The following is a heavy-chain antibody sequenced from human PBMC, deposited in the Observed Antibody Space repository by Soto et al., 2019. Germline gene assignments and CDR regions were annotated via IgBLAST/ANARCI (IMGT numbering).Heavy chain of an antibody. CDR2: INHSGST. Sequence: PSETLSLTCAVYGGSFSGYYWSWIRQPPGRGLEWIGEINHSGSTNYNPSLKSRVTISVDTSKNQFSLKLSSVTAADTAVYYCARGYSSGWDEEPNYYYYGMDVWGQGTTVTVSS. CDR3: ARGYSSGWDEEPNYYYYGMDV. J-gene: IGHJ6*02. D-gene: IGHD6-19*01. CDR1: GGSFSGYY. V-gene: IGHV4-34*01.